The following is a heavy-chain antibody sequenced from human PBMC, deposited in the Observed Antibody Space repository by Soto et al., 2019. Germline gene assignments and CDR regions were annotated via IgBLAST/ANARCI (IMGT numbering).Heavy chain of an antibody. CDR2: INAGNGNT. J-gene: IGHJ4*02. D-gene: IGHD6-19*01. Sequence: QVQLVQSGAEVKKPGASVKVSCKASGYTFTSYAMHWVRQAPGQRLEWMGWINAGNGNTKYSQKFQGRVTISRDTSASTAYMELSSLRSEDTAVYYCARVNGGWYGFDYWGQGTLVTVSS. V-gene: IGHV1-3*01. CDR3: ARVNGGWYGFDY. CDR1: GYTFTSYA.